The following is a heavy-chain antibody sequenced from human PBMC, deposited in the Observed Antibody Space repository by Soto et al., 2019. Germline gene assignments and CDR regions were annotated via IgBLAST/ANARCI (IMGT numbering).Heavy chain of an antibody. J-gene: IGHJ1*01. CDR2: ISSSSSYI. CDR1: GFTFSSYS. Sequence: GGSLRLSCAASGFTFSSYSMNWVRQAPGKGLEWVSSISSSSSYIYYADSVKGRFTISRDNAKNSLYLQMNSLRAEDTAVYYCASVSSSWQTFRPAEYFQHWGQGTLVTVSS. D-gene: IGHD6-13*01. CDR3: ASVSSSWQTFRPAEYFQH. V-gene: IGHV3-21*01.